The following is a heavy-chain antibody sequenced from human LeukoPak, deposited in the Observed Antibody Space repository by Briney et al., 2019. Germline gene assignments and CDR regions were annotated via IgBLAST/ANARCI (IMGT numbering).Heavy chain of an antibody. V-gene: IGHV4-39*01. CDR1: GGSISSSDYY. J-gene: IGHJ3*02. D-gene: IGHD2-15*01. CDR3: VRHLSAGRPAFAI. CDR2: IYYSGST. Sequence: SSETLSLTCTVSGGSISSSDYYWGWIRQSPGKGLEWIGSIYYSGSTYYNPSLKSRVTISVDTSKNQFSLKLTSLTAADTAVYYCVRHLSAGRPAFAIWGQGTMVTVSS.